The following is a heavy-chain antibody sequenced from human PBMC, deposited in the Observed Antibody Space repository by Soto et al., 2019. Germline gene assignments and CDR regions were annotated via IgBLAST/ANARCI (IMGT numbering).Heavy chain of an antibody. CDR1: GFSFSRYA. D-gene: IGHD5-12*01. V-gene: IGHV3-23*01. CDR3: AKDAVYNDGLWLVAN. Sequence: GGSLRLSCAASGFSFSRYAMMWVRQAPGKGQEWVAGMTGSGGDIRHADSVKGRFTISKDNSKNTLYLQMNSLRAEDTAIYYCAKDAVYNDGLWLVANWGQGTLVTVSS. CDR2: MTGSGGDI. J-gene: IGHJ4*02.